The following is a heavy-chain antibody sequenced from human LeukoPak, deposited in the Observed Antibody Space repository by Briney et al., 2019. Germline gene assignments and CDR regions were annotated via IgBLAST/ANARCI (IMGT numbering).Heavy chain of an antibody. CDR1: GFTLSGYW. CDR3: ARWSRFYYFDY. V-gene: IGHV3-74*01. CDR2: INSDGSST. Sequence: QPGGSLRLSCAASGFTLSGYWMHWVRQAPGEGLVWVSRINSDGSSTTYADSVKGRFTISRDNSKNTLYLQMNSLRAEDTAVYYCARWSRFYYFDYWGQGTLVTVSS. D-gene: IGHD5/OR15-5a*01. J-gene: IGHJ4*02.